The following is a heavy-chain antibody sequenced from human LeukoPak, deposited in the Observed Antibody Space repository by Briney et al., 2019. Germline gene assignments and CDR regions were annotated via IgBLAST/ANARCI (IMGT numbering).Heavy chain of an antibody. CDR3: ARVRSTNHYYYYYYYMDV. CDR2: IYHSGST. V-gene: IGHV4-30-2*01. J-gene: IGHJ6*03. D-gene: IGHD2-2*01. CDR1: GGSISSGGYY. Sequence: SETLSLTCTVSGGSISSGGYYWSWIRQPPGKGLEWIGYIYHSGSTYYNPSLKSRVTISVDRSKNQFSLKLSSVTAADTAVYYCARVRSTNHYYYYYYYMDVWGKGTTVTVSS.